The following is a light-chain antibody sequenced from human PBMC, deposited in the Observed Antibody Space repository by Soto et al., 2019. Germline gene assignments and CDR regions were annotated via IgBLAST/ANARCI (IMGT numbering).Light chain of an antibody. CDR3: QQSYGTPYT. V-gene: IGKV3D-20*02. CDR2: DAS. CDR1: QTVRNNY. J-gene: IGKJ2*01. Sequence: EFVLTQSPGTLSLSPGERATLSCRASQTVRNNYLAWYQQKPGQAPRLLIYDASSRATGIPDRFSGGGSGTDFTLTISRLEPEDFATYYCQQSYGTPYTFGQGTKVDIK.